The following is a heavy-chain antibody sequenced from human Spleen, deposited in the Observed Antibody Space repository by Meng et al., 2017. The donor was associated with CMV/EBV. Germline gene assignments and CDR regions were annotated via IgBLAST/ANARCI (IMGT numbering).Heavy chain of an antibody. CDR1: GGSISYYY. CDR2: IYYSGST. J-gene: IGHJ5*02. D-gene: IGHD3-10*01. CDR3: ARHPITMVRGVIIWFDP. Sequence: SETLSLTCTVSGGSISYYYWSWIRQPPGKGLEWIGYIYYSGSTNYNPSLQSRVTISVDTSKNQFSLKLSSVTAADTAVYYCARHPITMVRGVIIWFDPWGQGTLVTVSS. V-gene: IGHV4-59*08.